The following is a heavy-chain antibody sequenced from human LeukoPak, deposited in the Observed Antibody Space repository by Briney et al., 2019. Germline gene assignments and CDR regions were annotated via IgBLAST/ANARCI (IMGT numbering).Heavy chain of an antibody. D-gene: IGHD4/OR15-4a*01. J-gene: IGHJ4*02. CDR1: GFTFSSYA. Sequence: GGSLRLSCAASGFTFSSYAMHWVRQAPGKGLEWVAVISYDGSNKYYADSVKGRFTISRDNSKNTLYLQMSSLRAEDTAVYYCARDGAYYFDYWGQGTLVTVSS. V-gene: IGHV3-30-3*01. CDR2: ISYDGSNK. CDR3: ARDGAYYFDY.